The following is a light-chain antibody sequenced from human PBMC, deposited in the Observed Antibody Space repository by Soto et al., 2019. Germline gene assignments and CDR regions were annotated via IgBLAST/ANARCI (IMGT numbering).Light chain of an antibody. V-gene: IGLV4-69*01. CDR2: LNSDGSH. CDR3: QTWGTGTHPPYV. Sequence: QTVVTQSPSASASLGASVKLTCTLSSGHSSYAIAWHQQQPEKGPRYLMKLNSDGSHSKGDGIPDRFSGSSSGAERYLTISSLQSEDEADYYCQTWGTGTHPPYVFGTGTKLTVL. CDR1: SGHSSYA. J-gene: IGLJ1*01.